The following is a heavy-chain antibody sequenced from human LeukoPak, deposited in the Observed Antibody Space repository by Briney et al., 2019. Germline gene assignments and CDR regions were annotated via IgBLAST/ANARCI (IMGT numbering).Heavy chain of an antibody. Sequence: PGGSLRLSCAASGFTFSSYTMSWVRQAPGRGLEWVSAIRGLGGSTYYADAVKGRFTISRDNAKSTLYLQMNSLRAEDTAVYYCARASYYHDSSGYQHNFDYWGQGTLVTVSS. D-gene: IGHD3-22*01. CDR1: GFTFSSYT. J-gene: IGHJ4*02. V-gene: IGHV3-23*01. CDR3: ARASYYHDSSGYQHNFDY. CDR2: IRGLGGST.